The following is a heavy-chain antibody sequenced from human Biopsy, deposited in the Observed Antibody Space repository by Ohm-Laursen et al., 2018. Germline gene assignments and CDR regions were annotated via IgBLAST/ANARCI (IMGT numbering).Heavy chain of an antibody. CDR3: ARTRAHNFGALEF. V-gene: IGHV2-70*04. CDR1: GFSLSSTGMR. Sequence: PTQTLTLTCSFSGFSLSSTGMRISWVRQPPGKALECLGRIDWDDDKFYSPSLETRLSLSKDPTTNQVVLTLTDVDPEDTATYYCARTRAHNFGALEFWGQGILVTVSS. J-gene: IGHJ4*01. D-gene: IGHD1-1*01. CDR2: IDWDDDK.